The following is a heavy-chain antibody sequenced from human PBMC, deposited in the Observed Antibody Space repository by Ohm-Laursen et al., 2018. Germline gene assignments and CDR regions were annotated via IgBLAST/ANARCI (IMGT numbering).Heavy chain of an antibody. D-gene: IGHD3-22*01. CDR3: ARGYYFDSSDSN. CDR2: IYSGGST. CDR1: GFTVSNDY. V-gene: IGHV3-66*01. Sequence: SLRLSCAASGFTVSNDYMSWVRQAPGKGLEWVSVIYSGGSTYYADSVMGRFTMSRDNSKNTPYLQMNSLRAEDTAVYFCARGYYFDSSDSNWGQGTLVTVSS. J-gene: IGHJ4*02.